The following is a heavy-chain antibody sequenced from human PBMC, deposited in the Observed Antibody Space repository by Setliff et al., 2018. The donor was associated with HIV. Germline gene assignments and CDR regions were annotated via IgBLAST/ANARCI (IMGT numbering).Heavy chain of an antibody. Sequence: AGGSLRLSCAASGFTFNSYGMHWVRQAPGKGLEWVALIWYHASKKEYADSVKGRFNILRDDSKKTVDLQMNSLRADDTAVYYCVKDVVKFWSGSGALDFWGPGTLVTVSS. CDR1: GFTFNSYG. CDR2: IWYHASKK. J-gene: IGHJ4*02. D-gene: IGHD3-3*01. CDR3: VKDVVKFWSGSGALDF. V-gene: IGHV3-33*06.